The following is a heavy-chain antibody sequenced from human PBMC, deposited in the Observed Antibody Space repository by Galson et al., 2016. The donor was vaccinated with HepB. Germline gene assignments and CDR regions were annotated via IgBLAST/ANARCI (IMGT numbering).Heavy chain of an antibody. CDR3: ARWPDY. CDR2: IYSSGST. J-gene: IGHJ4*02. Sequence: SLRLSCAASGFTVSNNYLKWVRQAPGKGLEWVSLIYSSGSTHYADSVKGRFTISRDTSMNTLFLQMNNLRVEDTAVYYCARWPDYWGQGTLVTVSS. V-gene: IGHV3-53*01. CDR1: GFTVSNNY.